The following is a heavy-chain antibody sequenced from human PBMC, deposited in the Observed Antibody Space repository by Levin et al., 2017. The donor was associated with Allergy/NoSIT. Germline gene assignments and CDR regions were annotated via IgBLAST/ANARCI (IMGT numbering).Heavy chain of an antibody. Sequence: SCAASGFTFSSYRMNWVRQAPGKGLEWVSSISSSSSYIYYADSVKGRFTISRDNAKNSLYLQMNSLRAEDTAVYYCARDPRYCSGGSCYPNWFDPWGQGTLVTVSS. D-gene: IGHD2-15*01. V-gene: IGHV3-21*01. CDR3: ARDPRYCSGGSCYPNWFDP. J-gene: IGHJ5*02. CDR2: ISSSSSYI. CDR1: GFTFSSYR.